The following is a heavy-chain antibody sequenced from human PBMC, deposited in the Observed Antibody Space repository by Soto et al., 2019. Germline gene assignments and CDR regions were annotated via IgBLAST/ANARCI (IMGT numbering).Heavy chain of an antibody. V-gene: IGHV6-1*01. Sequence: PSQTLSLTCAISADRVSSNSPAWNWIRQSPSRGLEWLGRTYYRSKWYNDYSVSVKSRITINPDTSKNQFSLQLNSVTPEDTAVYYCAREKASGNWFDTWGQGTLVTVSS. CDR2: TYYRSKWYN. CDR3: AREKASGNWFDT. J-gene: IGHJ5*02. CDR1: ADRVSSNSPA.